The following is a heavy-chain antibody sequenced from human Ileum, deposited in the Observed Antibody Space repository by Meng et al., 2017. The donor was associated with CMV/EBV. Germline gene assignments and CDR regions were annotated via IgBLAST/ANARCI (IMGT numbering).Heavy chain of an antibody. CDR1: GFTFSNYA. CDR2: ISGSGITT. J-gene: IGHJ4*02. CDR3: ATTYYDSWRLFDY. V-gene: IGHV3-23*01. Sequence: GESLKISCAASGFTFSNYAMSWVRQAPGKGLVWVSLISGSGITTYYADSVKGRFTISRDNSKNTLYLQLNSLRAEDTAVYYCATTYYDSWRLFDYWGQGMLVTVYS. D-gene: IGHD3-3*01.